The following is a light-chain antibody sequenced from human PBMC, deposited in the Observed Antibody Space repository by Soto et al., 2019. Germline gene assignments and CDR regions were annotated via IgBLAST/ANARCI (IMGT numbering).Light chain of an antibody. CDR2: DAS. V-gene: IGKV1-5*01. CDR3: QQYSSYSSFT. CDR1: QSISSG. J-gene: IGKJ2*01. Sequence: DIQMTQSPSTLSASVGDRVTITCRASQSISSGLAWYQQKPGKAPKVLIYDASSLESGVPSRFSGSGSGTEFTLPISSLQPADFATYYCQQYSSYSSFTFGQGTKLEIK.